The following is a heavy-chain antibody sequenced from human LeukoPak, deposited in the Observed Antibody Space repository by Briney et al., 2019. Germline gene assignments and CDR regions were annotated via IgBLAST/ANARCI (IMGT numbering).Heavy chain of an antibody. Sequence: GGSLRLSCAASGFTFSSYAMHGVRQAPGRGLEGVAVISYDGSNKYYADSVKGRFTISRDNSKNTLYLQMNSLRAEDTAVYYCARDGRTAMVPWYFDYWGQGTLVTVSS. CDR1: GFTFSSYA. CDR3: ARDGRTAMVPWYFDY. V-gene: IGHV3-30-3*01. CDR2: ISYDGSNK. J-gene: IGHJ4*02. D-gene: IGHD5-18*01.